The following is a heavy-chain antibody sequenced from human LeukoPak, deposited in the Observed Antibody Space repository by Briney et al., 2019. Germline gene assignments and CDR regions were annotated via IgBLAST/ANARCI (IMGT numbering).Heavy chain of an antibody. CDR3: ARARGTSNFDY. V-gene: IGHV3-30*04. D-gene: IGHD2-15*01. CDR2: ISYDGSNK. Sequence: GGPLRFSCAAPGFTFSSYAMHWVRQAPGKGLEWVAVISYDGSNKYYADSVKGRFTISRDNSKNTLYLQMNSLRAEDTAVYYCARARGTSNFDYWGQGTLVTVSS. J-gene: IGHJ4*02. CDR1: GFTFSSYA.